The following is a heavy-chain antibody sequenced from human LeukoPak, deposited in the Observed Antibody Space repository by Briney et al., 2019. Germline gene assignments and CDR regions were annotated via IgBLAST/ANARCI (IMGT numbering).Heavy chain of an antibody. CDR2: IHYSGSP. D-gene: IGHD2-15*01. CDR3: ARVSGYRSAGSCYSSTFDS. V-gene: IGHV4-39*01. J-gene: IGHJ4*02. CDR1: GDSFVRSIFY. Sequence: PSETLSRTRTVSGDSFVRSIFYWGWIRQPPGKGLGGIGGIHYSGSPYYNPSLKSRVSISVDTSKNQFSLKVTSVTATDTSMYYCARVSGYRSAGSCYSSTFDSWGQGTLVTVSS.